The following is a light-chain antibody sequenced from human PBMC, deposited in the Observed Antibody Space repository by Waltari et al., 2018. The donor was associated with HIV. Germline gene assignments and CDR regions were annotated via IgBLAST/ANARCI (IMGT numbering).Light chain of an antibody. Sequence: EVVMTQSPATLSVSPGERATLTCRASQSVSVNLAWYQQKPGQPPRLLIYGASTRATGVPARFSGSRSETEFTLTISSLRSEDFAVYYCQQYNYWPPYTFGQGTKLEI. CDR3: QQYNYWPPYT. V-gene: IGKV3-15*01. CDR1: QSVSVN. J-gene: IGKJ2*01. CDR2: GAS.